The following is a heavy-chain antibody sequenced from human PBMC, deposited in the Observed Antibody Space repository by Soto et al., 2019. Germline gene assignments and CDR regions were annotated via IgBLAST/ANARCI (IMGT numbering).Heavy chain of an antibody. J-gene: IGHJ6*02. D-gene: IGHD4-4*01. CDR3: ARVVMTTVPAPYYYGTDV. CDR2: IIPFIGTS. CDR1: GGTFSSYA. V-gene: IGHV1-69*11. Sequence: SVKVSCKASGGTFSSYAISWVRQAPGQGLEWMGRIIPFIGTSNYAQKFQGRVTITADESTRTAYMELTSLRSEDTAVYYCARVVMTTVPAPYYYGTDVWGHGTTVTVSS.